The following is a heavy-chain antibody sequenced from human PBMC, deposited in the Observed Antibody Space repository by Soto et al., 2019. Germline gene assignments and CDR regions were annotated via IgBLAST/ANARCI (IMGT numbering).Heavy chain of an antibody. CDR2: ILSKAGNYAT. J-gene: IGHJ4*02. Sequence: EVQLVESGGGLVQPGGSLKLSCAASGFIFSGSAVHWVRQASGKGLERVGRILSKAGNYATAYPASMKGRFTISRDDSENTAFLQMNSLKTEDTAVYYCIRGGSHYYYDYWGQGTLVAVSS. V-gene: IGHV3-73*01. CDR3: IRGGSHYYYDY. CDR1: GFIFSGSA.